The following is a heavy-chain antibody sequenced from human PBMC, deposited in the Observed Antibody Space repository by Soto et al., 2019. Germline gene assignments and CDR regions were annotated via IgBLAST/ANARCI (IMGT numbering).Heavy chain of an antibody. V-gene: IGHV4-34*01. CDR2: ISRSGSA. CDR1: GGSFSGCY. Sequence: SETLSLTCAVSGGSFSGCYWNWIRQRPGKGLEWLGEISRSGSATYNPSLKGRVTMSVDTSKIQISLNVTSVTAADTALYYCARGPLMIYYYNSGSRDRGYFDFWGQGTLVTVSS. D-gene: IGHD3-10*01. J-gene: IGHJ4*02. CDR3: ARGPLMIYYYNSGSRDRGYFDF.